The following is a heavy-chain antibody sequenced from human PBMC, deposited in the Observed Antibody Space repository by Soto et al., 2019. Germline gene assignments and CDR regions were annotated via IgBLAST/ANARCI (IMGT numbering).Heavy chain of an antibody. J-gene: IGHJ6*02. CDR3: ARATTVGYYYYGMDV. CDR2: IYPGDSDT. Sequence: GESLKISCKGSGYSFTSYWIGWVRQMPGKGLEWMGIIYPGDSDTRYSPSFQGQVTISADKSISTAYLQWSSLKASDTAMYYCARATTVGYYYYGMDVWGQGTTVTVSS. V-gene: IGHV5-51*01. D-gene: IGHD4-17*01. CDR1: GYSFTSYW.